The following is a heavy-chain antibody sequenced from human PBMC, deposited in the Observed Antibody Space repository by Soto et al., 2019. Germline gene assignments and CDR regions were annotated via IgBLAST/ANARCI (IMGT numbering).Heavy chain of an antibody. J-gene: IGHJ6*02. D-gene: IGHD3-3*01. CDR3: AXVGDHDFWSRHNYGMGV. V-gene: IGHV3-23*01. CDR2: ISGGGGST. CDR1: GFTFNNYA. Sequence: PGGSLRLSCTASGFTFNNYAMNWVRQAPGKGLEWVSLISGGGGSTYYADSVKGRFTISRVNSKNTMYLQMNSLRAEDTAVYYCAXVGDHDFWSRHNYGMGVWGQGTTVTVSS.